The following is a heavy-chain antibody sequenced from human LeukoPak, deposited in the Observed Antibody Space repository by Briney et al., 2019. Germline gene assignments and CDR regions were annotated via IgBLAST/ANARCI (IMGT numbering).Heavy chain of an antibody. Sequence: SETLSLTCTVSGGSISSSSYYWGWIRQPPGKGLEWIGSIYYSGSTYYNPSLKSRVTISVDTSQNQFSLRLSSVTAADTAVYYCARDVDIVATVWFDPWGQGTLVTVSS. CDR2: IYYSGST. CDR1: GGSISSSSYY. D-gene: IGHD5-12*01. V-gene: IGHV4-39*02. CDR3: ARDVDIVATVWFDP. J-gene: IGHJ5*02.